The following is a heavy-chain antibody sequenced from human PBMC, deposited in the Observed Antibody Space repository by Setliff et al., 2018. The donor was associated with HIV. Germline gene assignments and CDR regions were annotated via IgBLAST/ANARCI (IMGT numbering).Heavy chain of an antibody. D-gene: IGHD5-12*01. Sequence: GGSLRLSCAASGFSVGSNYMSWVRQAPGKGLEWISYISRGGRTKYYADSVKGRFTISRDNAKNSLYLQMNSLRAEDTTIYYCARVPVMATITYWYFDLWGRGTLVTVSS. CDR3: ARVPVMATITYWYFDL. CDR2: ISRGGRTK. J-gene: IGHJ2*01. CDR1: GFSVGSNY. V-gene: IGHV3-11*04.